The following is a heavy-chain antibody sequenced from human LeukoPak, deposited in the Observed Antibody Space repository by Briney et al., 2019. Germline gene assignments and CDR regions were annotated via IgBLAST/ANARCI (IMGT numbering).Heavy chain of an antibody. V-gene: IGHV4-30-2*01. J-gene: IGHJ4*02. D-gene: IGHD2-2*01. CDR1: GGSISSGGYS. CDR2: ICHSGST. Sequence: SQTLSLTCAVSGGSISSGGYSWSWIRQPPGRGLEWIGYICHSGSTYYNPSLKSRVTISVDRSKNQFSLKLSSVTAADTAVYYCARERGPHCSSTSCYAGIFDYWGQGTLVTVSS. CDR3: ARERGPHCSSTSCYAGIFDY.